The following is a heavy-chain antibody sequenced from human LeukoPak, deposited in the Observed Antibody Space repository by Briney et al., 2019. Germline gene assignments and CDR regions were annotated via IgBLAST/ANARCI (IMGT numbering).Heavy chain of an antibody. Sequence: GASVKVSCKASGYTFTSYYMHWVRQAPGQGLEWMGIINPSGGSTSYAQKFQGRVTMTRDTSTSTVYMELSSLRSEDTALYYCAKDIWAYGSGSQPDYWGQGTLVTVSS. D-gene: IGHD3-10*01. V-gene: IGHV1-46*01. CDR2: INPSGGST. J-gene: IGHJ4*02. CDR3: AKDIWAYGSGSQPDY. CDR1: GYTFTSYY.